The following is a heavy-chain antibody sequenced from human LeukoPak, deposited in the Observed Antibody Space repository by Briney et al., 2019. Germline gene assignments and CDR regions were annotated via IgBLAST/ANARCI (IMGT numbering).Heavy chain of an antibody. V-gene: IGHV1-2*02. CDR2: INPKSGGP. Sequence: ASVKVSCKASGYTFSDYYIYWVRQAPGQGLEWMGWINPKSGGPHYAHQGRVIMTRDTSINTAYMDLSRLRSDDTAVYYCAKGLRHFDWLSPFDYWGQGTLVTVSS. CDR1: GYTFSDYY. CDR3: AKGLRHFDWLSPFDY. D-gene: IGHD3-9*01. J-gene: IGHJ4*02.